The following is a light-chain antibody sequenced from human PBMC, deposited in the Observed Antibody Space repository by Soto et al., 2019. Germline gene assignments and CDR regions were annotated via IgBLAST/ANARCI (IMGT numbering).Light chain of an antibody. CDR2: GAS. V-gene: IGKV3-20*01. CDR1: QSVSRTY. CDR3: QQYGSSLWT. J-gene: IGKJ1*01. Sequence: EIVLTQSPGTLSLSPGERATLSCRASQSVSRTYLAWYQQKPGQAPRLLIYGASSRATAIPDRFSGSGSGTDFTLTINRLEPEEFAVYYCQQYGSSLWTFGHGTKVEIK.